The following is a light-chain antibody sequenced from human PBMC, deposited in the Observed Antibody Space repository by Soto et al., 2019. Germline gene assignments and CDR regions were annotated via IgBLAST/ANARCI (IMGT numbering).Light chain of an antibody. V-gene: IGKV3-15*01. J-gene: IGKJ1*01. Sequence: ILMTQSPATLSVSPGERATLSCRASQSVSNNLARYQQKPGQAPTLLIYDASTRATGVPARLSGSGSGTAFSHTVSAVHSTNFAVYYWQEYNNWCRSTFGHGTKVEIK. CDR2: DAS. CDR1: QSVSNN. CDR3: QEYNNWCRST.